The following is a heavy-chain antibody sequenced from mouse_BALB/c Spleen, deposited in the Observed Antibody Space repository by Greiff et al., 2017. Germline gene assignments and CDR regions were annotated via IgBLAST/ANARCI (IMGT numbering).Heavy chain of an antibody. CDR2: INSNGGST. J-gene: IGHJ3*01. CDR3: ARRDYYGSRDLAWFAY. CDR1: GFTFSSYY. V-gene: IGHV5-6-2*01. Sequence: DVKLVESGGGLVKLGGSLKLSCAASGFTFSSYYMSWVRQTPEKRLELVAAINSNGGSTYYPDTVKGRFTISRDNAKNTLYLQMSSLKSEDTALYYCARRDYYGSRDLAWFAYWGQGTLVTVSA. D-gene: IGHD1-1*01.